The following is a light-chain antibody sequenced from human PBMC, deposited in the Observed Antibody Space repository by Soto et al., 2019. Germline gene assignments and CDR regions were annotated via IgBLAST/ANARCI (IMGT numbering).Light chain of an antibody. Sequence: EIVLTQSPATLSLSPGERATLSCSASQSVSSYLAWYQQKPGQAPRLLIYDASNRATGIPARFSGSGSGTDFTRTISSLEPEDFAVYYCQQSSNWPPSTFGQGTRLEIK. CDR2: DAS. J-gene: IGKJ5*01. CDR3: QQSSNWPPST. V-gene: IGKV3-11*01. CDR1: QSVSSY.